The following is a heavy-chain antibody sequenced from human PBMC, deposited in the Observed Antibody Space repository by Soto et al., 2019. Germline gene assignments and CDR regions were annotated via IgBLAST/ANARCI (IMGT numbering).Heavy chain of an antibody. D-gene: IGHD2-2*01. CDR3: VRTSRAVATAAREDY. CDR2: INSDGSST. CDR1: GFTFSSYW. V-gene: IGHV3-74*01. Sequence: EVQLVESGGGLVQPGESLRLSCAASGFTFSSYWMHWVRQAPGKGLVWVSRINSDGSSTSYAGSVKGRFTISRDNANNTLYQQINILRAENTAVDYCVRTSRAVATAAREDYWGQGTLVTVAS. J-gene: IGHJ4*02.